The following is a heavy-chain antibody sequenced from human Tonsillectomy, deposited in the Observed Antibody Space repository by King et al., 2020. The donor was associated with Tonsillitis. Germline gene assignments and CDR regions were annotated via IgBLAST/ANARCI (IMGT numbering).Heavy chain of an antibody. CDR3: VHSPRDYGDYDPAFDI. CDR2: IYWDDDK. Sequence: ITLKESGPTLVKPTQTLTLTCTFSYFSLSTSGVGVGWIRQPPGKALEWLALIYWDDDKRYSTSLNSRLTITKETSKNQVVLTMTNMDPVDTGTYYCVHSPRDYGDYDPAFDIWGQGTMVTVSS. J-gene: IGHJ3*02. CDR1: YFSLSTSGVG. D-gene: IGHD4-17*01. V-gene: IGHV2-5*02.